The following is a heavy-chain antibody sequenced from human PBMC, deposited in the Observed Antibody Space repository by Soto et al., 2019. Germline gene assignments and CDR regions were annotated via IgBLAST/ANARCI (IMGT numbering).Heavy chain of an antibody. D-gene: IGHD3-9*01. CDR1: GYTFTSYY. CDR3: ARDDAELRYFDPTPPNNWFDP. CDR2: INPSGGST. V-gene: IGHV1-46*01. Sequence: GASVKVSCKASGYTFTSYYMHWVQQSPGQGLEWMGIINPSGGSTSYAQKFQGRVTMTRDTSTSTVYMELSSLRSEDTAVYYCARDDAELRYFDPTPPNNWFDPWGQGTLVTVSS. J-gene: IGHJ5*02.